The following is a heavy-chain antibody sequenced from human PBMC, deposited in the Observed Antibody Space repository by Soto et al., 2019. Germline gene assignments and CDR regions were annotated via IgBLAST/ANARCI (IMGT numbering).Heavy chain of an antibody. Sequence: EVQLVEAGGGLVQPGGSLRLSCAASGFTFSNYWMSWVRQAPEKGLEWVANINQDGSEKYHMESGQGRFTISRDNAKNSLYLQMSSLRAEDTAVYYCATGVYHFDHCGQGTLVTVSS. CDR1: GFTFSNYW. CDR2: INQDGSEK. CDR3: ATGVYHFDH. J-gene: IGHJ4*02. D-gene: IGHD3-10*01. V-gene: IGHV3-7*01.